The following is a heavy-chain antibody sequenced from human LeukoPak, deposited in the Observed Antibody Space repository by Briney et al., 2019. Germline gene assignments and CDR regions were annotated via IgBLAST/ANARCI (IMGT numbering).Heavy chain of an antibody. Sequence: GGSLRLSCAASGFTVSSNYMSWVRQAPGKGLEWVSVIYSGGSTYYADSVRGRFTISRDNSKKTLYLQMNSLRAEDTAVYYCASGYLTPRGAFDTWGQGTMVTVSS. D-gene: IGHD5-18*01. J-gene: IGHJ3*02. V-gene: IGHV3-66*01. CDR1: GFTVSSNY. CDR2: IYSGGST. CDR3: ASGYLTPRGAFDT.